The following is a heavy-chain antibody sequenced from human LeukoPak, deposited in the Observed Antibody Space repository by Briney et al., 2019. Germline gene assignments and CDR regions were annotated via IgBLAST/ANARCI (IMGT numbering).Heavy chain of an antibody. CDR3: ATSQASYYYDSSGYIDY. Sequence: GASVKVSCKASGYTFTSYGISWVRQAPGQGLEWMGWISAYNGNTNYAQKLQGRVTMTTDTSTSTAYMELRSLRSDDTAVYYCATSQASYYYDSSGYIDYWGQGTLVTVSS. D-gene: IGHD3-22*01. J-gene: IGHJ4*02. V-gene: IGHV1-18*01. CDR1: GYTFTSYG. CDR2: ISAYNGNT.